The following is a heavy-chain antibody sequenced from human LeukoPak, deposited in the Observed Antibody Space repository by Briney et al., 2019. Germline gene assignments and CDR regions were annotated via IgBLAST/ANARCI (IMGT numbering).Heavy chain of an antibody. J-gene: IGHJ5*02. D-gene: IGHD1-26*01. Sequence: GGSLRLSCAASGFTFSDYYMSWIRQAPGKGLEGVSYISSIGSTIYYADSVKGRFTISRDNAKNALYLQMNSLRAEDTAVYYCARGGAVNWFDPWGQGTLVTVSS. CDR3: ARGGAVNWFDP. CDR1: GFTFSDYY. CDR2: ISSIGSTI. V-gene: IGHV3-11*01.